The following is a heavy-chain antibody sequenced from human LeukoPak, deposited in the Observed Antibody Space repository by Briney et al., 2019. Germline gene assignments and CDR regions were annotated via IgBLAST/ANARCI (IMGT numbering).Heavy chain of an antibody. J-gene: IGHJ4*02. D-gene: IGHD6-13*01. CDR1: GFTFSSYE. V-gene: IGHV3-48*03. Sequence: GGSLRLSCAASGFTFSSYEMNWVRQAPGKGLEWVSYISSSGSTKYFADSVRGRFTISRDNNKNTLFLQMNSLRAEDTAVYYCARDQMISAAGLDYWGQGTLVTVSS. CDR3: ARDQMISAAGLDY. CDR2: ISSSGSTK.